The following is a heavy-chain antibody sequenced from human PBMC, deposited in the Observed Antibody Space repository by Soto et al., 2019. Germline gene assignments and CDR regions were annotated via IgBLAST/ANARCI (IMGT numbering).Heavy chain of an antibody. J-gene: IGHJ6*03. CDR3: ARVASDTAMVTGHYYYMDV. Sequence: SETLSLTCAVYGGSFSGYYWSWIRQPPGKGLERIGEINHSGSTNYNPSLKSRVTISVDTSKNQFSLKLSSVTAADTAVYYCARVASDTAMVTGHYYYMDVWGKGTTVTVSS. V-gene: IGHV4-34*01. D-gene: IGHD5-18*01. CDR2: INHSGST. CDR1: GGSFSGYY.